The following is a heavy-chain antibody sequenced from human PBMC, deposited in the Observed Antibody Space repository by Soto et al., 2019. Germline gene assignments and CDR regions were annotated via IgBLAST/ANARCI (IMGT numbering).Heavy chain of an antibody. CDR1: GYSISSGYY. V-gene: IGHV4-38-2*01. Sequence: SETLSLTCAVSGYSISSGYYWGWIRQPPGKGLEWIGSIYHSGSTYYNPSLKSRVTISVDTSKNQFSLKLSSVTAADTAVYYCARSSGSYYRVGPNDYWGQGTLVTVSS. J-gene: IGHJ4*02. CDR3: ARSSGSYYRVGPNDY. D-gene: IGHD3-10*01. CDR2: IYHSGST.